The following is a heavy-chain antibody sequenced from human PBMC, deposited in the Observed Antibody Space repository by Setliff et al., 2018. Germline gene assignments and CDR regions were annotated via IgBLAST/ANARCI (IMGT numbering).Heavy chain of an antibody. CDR1: GYTFTGYY. Sequence: GASVKVSCKASGYTFTGYYMHWVRQAPGQGLEWMGWINPNSGGTNYAQKFQGRVTMTRDTSISTAYMELNRLRSDDTAVYYCARTIVGGATRLDYWGLGTLVTVYS. V-gene: IGHV1-2*02. D-gene: IGHD1-26*01. CDR3: ARTIVGGATRLDY. CDR2: INPNSGGT. J-gene: IGHJ4*02.